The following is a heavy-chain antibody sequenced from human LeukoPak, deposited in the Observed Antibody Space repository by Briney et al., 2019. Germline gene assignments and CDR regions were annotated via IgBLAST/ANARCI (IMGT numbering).Heavy chain of an antibody. D-gene: IGHD3-16*01. CDR3: ARDPAHSYAYRWFDP. J-gene: IGHJ5*02. V-gene: IGHV3-21*01. CDR1: GFTLRSYT. CDR2: IGISSNKI. Sequence: PGGSLRLSCAASGFTLRSYTMNWVRQAPGKGLEWVSSIGISSNKIYYADSVKGRFIISRDNAKNSVYLQMNNLRAEDTAVYYCARDPAHSYAYRWFDPWGQGTLVTVSS.